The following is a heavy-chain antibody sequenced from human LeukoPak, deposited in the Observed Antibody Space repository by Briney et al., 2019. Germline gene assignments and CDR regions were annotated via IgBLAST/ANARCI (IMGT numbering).Heavy chain of an antibody. CDR2: INPNSGGT. J-gene: IGHJ4*02. Sequence: ASVKVSCKASGYTFTGYYMHWVRQAPGQGLEWMGWINPNSGGTNYAQKFQGRVTMTRDTSISTAYMELSRLRSDDTAVYYCTHSSSWLWYFDYWGQGTLVTVSS. CDR1: GYTFTGYY. CDR3: THSSSWLWYFDY. V-gene: IGHV1-2*02. D-gene: IGHD6-13*01.